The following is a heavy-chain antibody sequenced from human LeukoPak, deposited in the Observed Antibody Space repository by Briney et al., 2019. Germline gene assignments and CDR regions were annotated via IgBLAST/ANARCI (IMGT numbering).Heavy chain of an antibody. CDR3: SVRYYDSSGYQN. D-gene: IGHD3-22*01. CDR2: INHSGST. V-gene: IGHV4-34*01. J-gene: IGHJ4*02. Sequence: SETLSLTCAVYGGSFSGYYWSWIRQPPGKGLEWIGEINHSGSTNYNPFLKSRVTISVDTSKNQFSLKLSSVTAADTAVYYCSVRYYDSSGYQNWGQGTLVTVSS. CDR1: GGSFSGYY.